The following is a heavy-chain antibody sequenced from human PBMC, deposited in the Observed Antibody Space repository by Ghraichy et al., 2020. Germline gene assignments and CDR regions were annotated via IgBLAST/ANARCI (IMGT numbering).Heavy chain of an antibody. J-gene: IGHJ6*02. CDR1: GGTFSSYA. CDR2: IIPIFGTA. V-gene: IGHV1-69*13. D-gene: IGHD2-2*01. Sequence: SVKVSCKASGGTFSSYAISWVRQAPGQGLEWMGGIIPIFGTANYAQKFQGRVTITADESTSTAYMELSSLRSEDTAVYYCARGRRYCSSTTCYFQSCYYGMDVWGQGTTVTVSS. CDR3: ARGRRYCSSTTCYFQSCYYGMDV.